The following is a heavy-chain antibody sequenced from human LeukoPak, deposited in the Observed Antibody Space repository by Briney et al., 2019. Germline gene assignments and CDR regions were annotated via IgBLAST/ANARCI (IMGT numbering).Heavy chain of an antibody. CDR3: AKVSYGSGSYLGGTGYSGYFDY. V-gene: IGHV3-23*01. CDR1: GFTFSSYA. D-gene: IGHD3-10*01. Sequence: GGSLRLSCAASGFTFSSYAMSWLRQAPGKGLEWVSAISGSGGSTYYADSVKGRFTISRDNSKNTLYLQMNSLRAEDTAVYYCAKVSYGSGSYLGGTGYSGYFDYWGQGTLVTVS. J-gene: IGHJ4*02. CDR2: ISGSGGST.